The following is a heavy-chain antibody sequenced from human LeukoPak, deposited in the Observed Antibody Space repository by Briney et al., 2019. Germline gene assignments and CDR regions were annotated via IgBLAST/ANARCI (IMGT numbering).Heavy chain of an antibody. CDR3: ARGRGLQPLRWFDP. CDR2: ISSSGSTI. V-gene: IGHV3-48*03. Sequence: GGSLRLSCAASGFTFSSYEMNWVRQAPGKGLEWVSYISSSGSTIYYADSVKGRFTISRDNAKNSPYLQMNSLRAEDTAVYYCARGRGLQPLRWFDPWGQGTLVTVSS. D-gene: IGHD2-2*01. CDR1: GFTFSSYE. J-gene: IGHJ5*02.